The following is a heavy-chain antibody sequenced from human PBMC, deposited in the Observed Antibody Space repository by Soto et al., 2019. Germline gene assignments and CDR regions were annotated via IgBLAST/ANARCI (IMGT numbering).Heavy chain of an antibody. D-gene: IGHD2-8*01. J-gene: IGHJ4*02. CDR2: ISGIDGST. Sequence: EVQMLESGGGLVQPGGSLRLSCAASGFTFSSYAMSWVRQAPGKGLEWVSAISGIDGSTFYADSVKGRFTISRDDSKNTLYLQMNSLRAEDTAVYYCAKGPGMYSDFDCWGQGTLVTVSS. CDR1: GFTFSSYA. CDR3: AKGPGMYSDFDC. V-gene: IGHV3-23*01.